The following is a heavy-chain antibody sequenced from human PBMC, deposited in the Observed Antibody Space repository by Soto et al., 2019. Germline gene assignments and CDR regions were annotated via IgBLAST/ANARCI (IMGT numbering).Heavy chain of an antibody. Sequence: ASVKVSCKASGYLLTLYTMHWVRQAPGQRLEWIGWINGDSGIKKYSQKFQDRVIITRDPSASKAYLEMCSLRSEDTAVYYCAGRYCSSASCHPESNWFDSWGQRSQGTV. CDR2: INGDSGIK. J-gene: IGHJ5*01. D-gene: IGHD2-2*01. CDR1: GYLLTLYT. CDR3: AGRYCSSASCHPESNWFDS. V-gene: IGHV1-3*01.